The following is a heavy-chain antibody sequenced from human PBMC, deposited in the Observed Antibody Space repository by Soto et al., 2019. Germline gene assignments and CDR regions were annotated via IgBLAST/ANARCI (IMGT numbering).Heavy chain of an antibody. Sequence: QVQLQESGPGLVKPSGTVSLTCAVTGGSISGSNWWSWVRQPPGQGLEWIGEVYHSGSTNYNPSLKSRVIISVDNSKKHFSLKLTSVTAADTAVFYWARRAVAGDIDIWGQGTVVTVSS. J-gene: IGHJ3*02. CDR2: VYHSGST. D-gene: IGHD6-19*01. CDR3: ARRAVAGDIDI. V-gene: IGHV4-4*02. CDR1: GGSISGSNW.